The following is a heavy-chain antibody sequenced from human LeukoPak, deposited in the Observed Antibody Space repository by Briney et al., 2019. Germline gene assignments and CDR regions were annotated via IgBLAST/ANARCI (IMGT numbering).Heavy chain of an antibody. CDR3: ARGRASAFDV. D-gene: IGHD6-25*01. V-gene: IGHV6-1*01. J-gene: IGHJ3*01. CDR1: GDSVSTGGVA. CDR2: TYYTSKWNT. Sequence: SQTLSLTCAISGDSVSTGGVAWNGVRQSPSRGLEWLGRTYYTSKWNTDYAVSVKSRIVVNPDTSKNQFSLQLNSVTSEDTAVYYCARGRASAFDVWGQGTMVTVSS.